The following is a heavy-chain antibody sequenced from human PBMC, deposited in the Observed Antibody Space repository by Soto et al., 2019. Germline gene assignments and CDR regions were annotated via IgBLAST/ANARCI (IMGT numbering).Heavy chain of an antibody. CDR2: IIPIFGTA. CDR1: GGTFSSYA. J-gene: IGHJ6*02. Sequence: GASVKVSCKASGGTFSSYAISWVRQAPGQGLEWMGGIIPIFGTANYAQKFQGRVTITADESTSTAYMELSSLRSEDTAVYYCASGEAYGDIVVVVAAPDYGMDVWGQGTTVTVSS. V-gene: IGHV1-69*13. D-gene: IGHD2-15*01. CDR3: ASGEAYGDIVVVVAAPDYGMDV.